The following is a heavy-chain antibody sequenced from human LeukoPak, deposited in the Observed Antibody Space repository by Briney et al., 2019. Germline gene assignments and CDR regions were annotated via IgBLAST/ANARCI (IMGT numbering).Heavy chain of an antibody. CDR2: INQSGSA. V-gene: IGHV4-34*01. J-gene: IGHJ5*02. CDR1: GGSFSGYY. D-gene: IGHD3-10*01. Sequence: SETLSLTCAVYGGSFSGYYWNWIRQPPGKGLEWIGEINQSGSANYNPSLKSRVTISVDTSKNQFSLKLNSVTAADTAAYYCARGVFGRFDPWGQGTLVTVSS. CDR3: ARGVFGRFDP.